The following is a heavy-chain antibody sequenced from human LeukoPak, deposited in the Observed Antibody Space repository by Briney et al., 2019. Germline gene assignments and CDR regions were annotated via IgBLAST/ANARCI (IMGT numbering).Heavy chain of an antibody. CDR1: GFTFSSYA. CDR3: ARRGVYNWFDP. Sequence: LRLSCAASGFTFSSYAMSWVRQAPGKGLEWIGYIYHSGSTYYNPSLKSRVTISVDRSKNQFSLKLSSVTAADTAVYYCARRGVYNWFDPWGQGTLVTVSS. D-gene: IGHD5-12*01. V-gene: IGHV4-30-2*01. J-gene: IGHJ5*02. CDR2: IYHSGST.